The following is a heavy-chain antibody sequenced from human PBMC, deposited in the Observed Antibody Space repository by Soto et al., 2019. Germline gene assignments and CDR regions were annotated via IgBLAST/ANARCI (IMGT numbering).Heavy chain of an antibody. J-gene: IGHJ4*02. CDR1: GFTFSNVW. D-gene: IGHD1-26*01. CDR3: TTAAGGMWGADY. CDR2: VKSKSDGATT. Sequence: EVRLVGSGGGLVKPGGSLRLSCAASGFTFSNVWMSWVRQVPGKGLEWVGRVKSKSDGATTDYAAPVKGRFTVSRDDSQNTLSLQMDSLKIEDTAVYFCTTAAGGMWGADYWGQGTPVTVSS. V-gene: IGHV3-15*01.